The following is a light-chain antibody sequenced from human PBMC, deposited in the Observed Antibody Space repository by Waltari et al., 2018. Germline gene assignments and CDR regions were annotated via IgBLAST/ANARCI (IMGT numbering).Light chain of an antibody. CDR1: QTVSSN. CDR3: QQYNNWPPWT. V-gene: IGKV3-15*01. J-gene: IGKJ1*01. Sequence: ETVMTQSPATLSVSPGERATLSCRASQTVSSNLSWYQQKHSQAPSLLIYGASTRATGIPARFSGSGYGTQFTLTISSLQSEDFAFYYCQQYNNWPPWTFGQGTKVEIK. CDR2: GAS.